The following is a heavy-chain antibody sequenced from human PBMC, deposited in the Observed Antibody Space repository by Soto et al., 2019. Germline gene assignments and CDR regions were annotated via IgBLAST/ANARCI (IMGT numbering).Heavy chain of an antibody. J-gene: IGHJ5*02. V-gene: IGHV3-23*01. D-gene: IGHD3-3*01. CDR2: ISGSGST. CDR3: ATSPPYDFWTGLSNWFDP. CDR1: GFTFSSSA. Sequence: PRLSCAASGFTFSSSAMSWVLQAPGKGLEWVSSISGSGSTYYADSVKGRFTISRDNSKNTLYLQMNSLRAEDTAVYFCATSPPYDFWTGLSNWFDPWAQGAMVTVSS.